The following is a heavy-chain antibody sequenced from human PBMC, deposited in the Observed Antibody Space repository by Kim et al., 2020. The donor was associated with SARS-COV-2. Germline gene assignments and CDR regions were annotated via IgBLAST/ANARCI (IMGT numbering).Heavy chain of an antibody. D-gene: IGHD2-15*01. J-gene: IGHJ6*02. CDR3: AKDAPGGAAKSGMDV. CDR1: GFTFDDYT. Sequence: GGSLRLSCAASGFTFDDYTMRWVRQAPGKGLELVSLISCDGGSTYYADSVKGRFTISRDNSKNSLYLQMNSLRTEDTALYYCAKDAPGGAAKSGMDVWGLGTTVTVSS. V-gene: IGHV3-43*01. CDR2: ISCDGGST.